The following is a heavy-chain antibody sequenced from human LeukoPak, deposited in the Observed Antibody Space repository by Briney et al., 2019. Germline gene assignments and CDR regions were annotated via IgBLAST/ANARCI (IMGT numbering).Heavy chain of an antibody. CDR1: GFTFSSYA. Sequence: GGSLRLSCAASGFTFSSYAMHWVRQAPGKGLEWVAVISYDGSNKYYADSVKGRFTISRDNSKNTLYLQMNSLRAEDTAVYYCAKASSYYGDSSFDYWGQGTLVTVSS. V-gene: IGHV3-30-3*01. CDR2: ISYDGSNK. D-gene: IGHD4-17*01. CDR3: AKASSYYGDSSFDY. J-gene: IGHJ4*02.